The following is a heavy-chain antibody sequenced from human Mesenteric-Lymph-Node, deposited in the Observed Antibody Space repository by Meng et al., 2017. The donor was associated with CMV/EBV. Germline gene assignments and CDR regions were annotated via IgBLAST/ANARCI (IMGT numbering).Heavy chain of an antibody. CDR2: IRYDGSNK. CDR3: AKDLSRLQLWGTRDYYYYGMDV. Sequence: SLKISCAASGFTFSSYGMHWVRQAPGKGLEWVAFIRYDGSNKYYADSVKGRFTISRDNSKNTLYLQMNSLRAEDTAVYYCAKDLSRLQLWGTRDYYYYGMDVWGQGTTVTVSS. D-gene: IGHD5-18*01. J-gene: IGHJ6*02. V-gene: IGHV3-30*02. CDR1: GFTFSSYG.